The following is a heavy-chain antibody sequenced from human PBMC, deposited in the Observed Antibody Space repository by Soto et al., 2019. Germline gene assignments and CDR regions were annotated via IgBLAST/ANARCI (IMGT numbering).Heavy chain of an antibody. CDR2: ISTYNGNT. V-gene: IGHV1-18*01. CDR3: ARGFRVAATRWWFDP. CDR1: GYTFTSYD. J-gene: IGHJ5*02. Sequence: ASVKVSCKASGYTFTSYDISWVRQAPGQGLEWMGWISTYNGNTNYAQKLQGRVSMTTDTSTSTAYMELRSLRSGDTAVYYCARGFRVAATRWWFDPWGQGTLVTVSS. D-gene: IGHD2-15*01.